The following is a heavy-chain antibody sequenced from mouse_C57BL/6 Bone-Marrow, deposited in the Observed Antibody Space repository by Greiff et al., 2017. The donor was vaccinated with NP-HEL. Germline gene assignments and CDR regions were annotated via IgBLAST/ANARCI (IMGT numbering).Heavy chain of an antibody. V-gene: IGHV1-18*01. CDR1: GYTFTDYN. CDR3: ARKVYDYGNFDY. CDR2: INPNNGGT. D-gene: IGHD2-4*01. J-gene: IGHJ2*01. Sequence: VQLQQSGPELVKPGASVKIPCKASGYTFTDYNMDWVKQSHGKSLEWIGDINPNNGGTIYNQKFKGKATLTVDKSYSTAYMELRSLTSEDTAVDYCARKVYDYGNFDYWGQGTTLTVSS.